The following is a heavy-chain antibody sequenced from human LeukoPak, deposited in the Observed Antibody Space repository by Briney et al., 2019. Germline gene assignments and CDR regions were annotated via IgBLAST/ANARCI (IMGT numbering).Heavy chain of an antibody. D-gene: IGHD3-10*01. CDR1: GYTFTGYY. CDR3: AVWFGELSYYYMDV. V-gene: IGHV1-2*02. CDR2: INPNSGGT. Sequence: ASVKVSCKASGYTFTGYYMHWVRQAPGQGLEWMGWINPNSGGTNYAQKFQGRVTMTRDTSISTAYMELSRLRSDDTAVYYCAVWFGELSYYYMDVWAKGPRSPSP. J-gene: IGHJ6*03.